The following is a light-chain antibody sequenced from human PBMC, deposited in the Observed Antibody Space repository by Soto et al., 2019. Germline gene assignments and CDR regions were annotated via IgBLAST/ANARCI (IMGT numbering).Light chain of an antibody. V-gene: IGLV1-47*02. CDR3: AAWDDSLL. CDR1: SSNIGSNY. CDR2: SNN. Sequence: QSVLTQPPSASGTPGQRVTISCSGSSSNIGSNYVYWYQQLPGTAPKLLIYSNNQRPSGVPDRFSGSKSGTSASLAISGLRSEDQADYYYAAWDDSLLFGGGTKVTVL. J-gene: IGLJ2*01.